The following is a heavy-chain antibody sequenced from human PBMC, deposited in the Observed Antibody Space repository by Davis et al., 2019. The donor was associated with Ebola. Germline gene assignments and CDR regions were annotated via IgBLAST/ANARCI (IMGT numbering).Heavy chain of an antibody. D-gene: IGHD3-22*01. CDR3: ARRRWSSSGCIFS. J-gene: IGHJ3*01. Sequence: AASAKVSCKASGYIFTSYDINWVRQATGQGLEWMGWMNPNSGNTGYARKFQDRVTMSRDTSMNTAYKELSSLRSEDTAVYYCARRRWSSSGCIFSWGQGTMVTVSS. V-gene: IGHV1-8*01. CDR2: MNPNSGNT. CDR1: GYIFTSYD.